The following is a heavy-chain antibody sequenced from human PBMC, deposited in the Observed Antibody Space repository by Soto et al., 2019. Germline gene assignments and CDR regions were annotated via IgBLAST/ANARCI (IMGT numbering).Heavy chain of an antibody. Sequence: GGSLRLSCAASGFTFSSYYMHWVRQATGKGLEWVSAIGTAGDTYYPGSVKGRFTISRENAKNSLYLQMNSLRAGDTAVYYCARVGSSTSWKESYFDYWGQGTLVTVSS. CDR2: IGTAGDT. V-gene: IGHV3-13*01. CDR3: ARVGSSTSWKESYFDY. D-gene: IGHD2-2*01. CDR1: GFTFSSYY. J-gene: IGHJ4*02.